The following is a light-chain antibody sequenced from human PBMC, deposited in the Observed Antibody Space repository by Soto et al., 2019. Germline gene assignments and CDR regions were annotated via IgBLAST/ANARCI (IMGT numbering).Light chain of an antibody. Sequence: QMTQSTSTLSASVGDRVTITCRASQSISSWLAWYQQKPGKAPKLLIYKAASLESGVPSRFSGSGSGTEFTLTISSLQPDDFATYYCQQYNYYSRTFAQGTKVAIK. V-gene: IGKV1-5*03. CDR2: KAA. J-gene: IGKJ1*01. CDR1: QSISSW. CDR3: QQYNYYSRT.